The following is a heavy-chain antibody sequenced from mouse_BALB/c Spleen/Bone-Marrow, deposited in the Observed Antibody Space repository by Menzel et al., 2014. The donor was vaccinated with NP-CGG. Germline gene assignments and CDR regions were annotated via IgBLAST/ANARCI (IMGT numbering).Heavy chain of an antibody. Sequence: VMLVESGPGLVQPSQSLSISCPVSGFSLTNYGVHWVRQSPGQGLEWLGVIRSGERTGYNAAFISRLSISKDNSKSQVFFKMNRLQPNDTAIYYCARMREDYDGFAYWGQGTLVTVSA. V-gene: IGHV2-2*02. D-gene: IGHD2-4*01. CDR3: ARMREDYDGFAY. J-gene: IGHJ3*01. CDR2: IRSGERT. CDR1: GFSLTNYG.